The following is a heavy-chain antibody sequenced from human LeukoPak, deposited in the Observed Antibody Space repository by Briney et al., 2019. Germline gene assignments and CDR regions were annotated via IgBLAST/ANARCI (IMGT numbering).Heavy chain of an antibody. CDR2: IRNDGSDK. J-gene: IGHJ5*02. V-gene: IGHV3-30*02. CDR3: AKDRLIWPSVWFDP. D-gene: IGHD3-16*01. Sequence: GGSLRLSCAASGFIFSTYGMHWVRQAPGKGLEWVAFIRNDGSDKHYAVSVKGRFTISRDNSKNTLYLQMNSLRAEDTAVYYCAKDRLIWPSVWFDPWGQGTLVTVSS. CDR1: GFIFSTYG.